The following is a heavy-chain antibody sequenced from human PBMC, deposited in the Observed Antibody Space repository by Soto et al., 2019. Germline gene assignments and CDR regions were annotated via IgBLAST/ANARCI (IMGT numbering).Heavy chain of an antibody. D-gene: IGHD2-15*01. V-gene: IGHV3-74*01. J-gene: IGHJ5*02. CDR3: TRELLDP. Sequence: PGGSLRLSCAASGFTFSSYWMHWVRQAPGKGLVWVSRIKTDGSSTNYADSVKGRFTISRDNAKNMLYLQMNSLRPEDTAVYYCTRELLDPWGRGTLVTVSS. CDR2: IKTDGSST. CDR1: GFTFSSYW.